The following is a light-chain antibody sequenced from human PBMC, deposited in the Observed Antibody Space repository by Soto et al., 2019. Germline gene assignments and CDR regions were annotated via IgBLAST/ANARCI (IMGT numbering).Light chain of an antibody. V-gene: IGKV1-9*01. CDR1: QDISSY. CDR2: GAS. CDR3: QQYSTYPWT. Sequence: DIQLAQSPSFLSASVGDRVTVTCRSSQDISSYLAWYQQKPGKAPKVLIYGASTLQSGVPPRFGGSGSGTAFTLTISSLQPEDFATYYCQQYSTYPWTFGQGTKVDIK. J-gene: IGKJ1*01.